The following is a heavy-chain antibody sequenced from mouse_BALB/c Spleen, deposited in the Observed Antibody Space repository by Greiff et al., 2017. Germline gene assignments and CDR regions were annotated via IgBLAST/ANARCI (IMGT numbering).Heavy chain of an antibody. V-gene: IGHV1-9*01. J-gene: IGHJ4*01. D-gene: IGHD2-14*01. CDR3: ARRNYRYPYYAMDY. Sequence: QVQLQQSGAELMKPGASVKISCKATGYTFSSYWIEWVKQRPGHGLEWIGEILPGSGSTNYNEKFKGKATFTADTSSNTAYMQLSSLTSEDSAVYYCARRNYRYPYYAMDYWGQGTSVTVSS. CDR1: GYTFSSYW. CDR2: ILPGSGST.